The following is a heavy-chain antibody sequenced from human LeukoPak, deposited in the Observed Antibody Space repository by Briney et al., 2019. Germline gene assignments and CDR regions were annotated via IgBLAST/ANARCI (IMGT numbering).Heavy chain of an antibody. V-gene: IGHV1-18*01. CDR2: ISAYNGNT. J-gene: IGHJ3*02. D-gene: IGHD3-10*01. CDR1: GYTFTSYV. CDR3: ATSYYGSGSYSDAFDI. Sequence: GASVKVSCKASGYTFTSYVISWVRQAPGQGLEWMGWISAYNGNTNYAQKLQGRVTMTTDTSTSTAYMELSSLRSEDTAVYYCATSYYGSGSYSDAFDIWGQGTMVTVSS.